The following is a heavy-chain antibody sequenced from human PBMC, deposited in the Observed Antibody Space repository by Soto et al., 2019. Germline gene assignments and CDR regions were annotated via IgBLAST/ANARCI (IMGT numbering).Heavy chain of an antibody. Sequence: ASVKVSCKASGYTFTSYDINWVRQATGQGPEWMGWMNPNSGNTGYAQKFQGRVTMTRNTSISTAYMELSSLRSEDTAVYYCARAGGRHGYYYYMDVWGKGTTVTVSS. CDR2: MNPNSGNT. CDR1: GYTFTSYD. D-gene: IGHD1-26*01. V-gene: IGHV1-8*01. J-gene: IGHJ6*03. CDR3: ARAGGRHGYYYYMDV.